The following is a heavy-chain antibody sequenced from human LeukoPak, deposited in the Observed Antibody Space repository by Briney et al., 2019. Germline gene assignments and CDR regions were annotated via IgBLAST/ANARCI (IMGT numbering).Heavy chain of an antibody. CDR1: GGSIRSYY. V-gene: IGHV4-59*08. CDR3: ARLAVTGIPYYFDY. J-gene: IGHJ4*02. D-gene: IGHD2-21*02. CDR2: IHYSGST. Sequence: SQTLSLTCTVSGGSIRSYYWSWIRLPPGKGLEWIGYIHYSGSTNYNPSLKSRVTMSVDTSKNQFSLKLSSVTAADTDVYYCARLAVTGIPYYFDYWGQGTLVTVSS.